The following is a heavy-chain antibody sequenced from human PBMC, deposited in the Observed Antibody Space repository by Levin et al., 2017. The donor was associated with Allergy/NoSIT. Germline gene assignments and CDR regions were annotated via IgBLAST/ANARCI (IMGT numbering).Heavy chain of an antibody. CDR1: GFTFSDYY. J-gene: IGHJ5*02. CDR2: IGGPGSTM. Sequence: SGGSLRLSCAASGFTFSDYYMSWIRQAPGKGLEWVSYIGGPGSTMYYADSVKGRFTISRDNAQNSLYLQMNSLRAEDTAVYDGARDGGFGVAATRWFDPWGQGTLVTVSS. V-gene: IGHV3-11*01. CDR3: ARDGGFGVAATRWFDP. D-gene: IGHD2-15*01.